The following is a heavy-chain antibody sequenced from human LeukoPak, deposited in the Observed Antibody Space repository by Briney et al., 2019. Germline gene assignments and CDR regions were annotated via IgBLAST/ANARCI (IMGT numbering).Heavy chain of an antibody. V-gene: IGHV3-30*18. D-gene: IGHD5-24*01. CDR3: AKQNLQFSPFDY. CDR1: GFTFSSYG. Sequence: PGGSLRLSCAASGFTFSSYGMHWVRQAPGKGLEWVAVISYDGSNKYYADSVKGRFTISRDNSKNTLYLQMNSLRAEDTAVYYCAKQNLQFSPFDYWGQGTLVTVSS. CDR2: ISYDGSNK. J-gene: IGHJ4*02.